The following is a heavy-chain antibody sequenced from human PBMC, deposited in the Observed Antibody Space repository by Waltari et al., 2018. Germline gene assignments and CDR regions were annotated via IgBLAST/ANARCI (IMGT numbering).Heavy chain of an antibody. V-gene: IGHV3-74*01. CDR1: GFTCSNYW. Sequence: EVQLVESGGGLVQPGGSLRLSCAASGFTCSNYWMHWVRQAQGKGLVGVSRIDSDGTSTSYADSVKGRFTISRDNAKNTLFLQMNSLRGEDTAVYYCARDQGGARGFMDSWGQGTLVTVSS. CDR2: IDSDGTST. J-gene: IGHJ4*02. CDR3: ARDQGGARGFMDS. D-gene: IGHD3-22*01.